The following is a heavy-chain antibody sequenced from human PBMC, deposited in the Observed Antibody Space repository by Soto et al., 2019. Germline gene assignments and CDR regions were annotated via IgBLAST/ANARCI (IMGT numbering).Heavy chain of an antibody. D-gene: IGHD6-19*01. CDR3: ANGNGWYYY. CDR1: GYSISSSNW. V-gene: IGHV4-28*01. J-gene: IGHJ4*01. CDR2: IYYSGTT. Sequence: PSETLSLPCAVSGYSISSSNWWGWIRQPPGKGLEWIGYIYYSGTTYYNPSLKSRVTMSVDTSKNQFSLKLTSVPAVDTAVYYCANGNGWYYYWGQGTRVTVSX.